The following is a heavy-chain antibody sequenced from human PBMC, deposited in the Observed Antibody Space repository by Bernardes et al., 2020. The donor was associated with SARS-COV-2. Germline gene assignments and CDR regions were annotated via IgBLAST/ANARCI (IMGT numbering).Heavy chain of an antibody. CDR1: GFPFSSYC. CDR3: AGYYYDSSACRHYCYYGMDV. D-gene: IGHD3-22*01. J-gene: IGHJ6*02. Sequence: GGSLRLSCAASGFPFSSYCMNWVRQAPGKGLEWVAVIWYDGSKKYYADSVKGRFTISRDNSKNTLYLQMNSLRAEDTAVYYCAGYYYDSSACRHYCYYGMDVWSQGTTSSVS. CDR2: IWYDGSKK. V-gene: IGHV3-33*08.